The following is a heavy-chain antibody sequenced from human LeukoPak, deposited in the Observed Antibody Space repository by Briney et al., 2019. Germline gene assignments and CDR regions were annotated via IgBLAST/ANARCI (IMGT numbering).Heavy chain of an antibody. CDR2: IWHDGSNK. CDR3: AREQDCSSTSCSDHLFYGMDV. Sequence: PGGSLRLSCAASGFTFSSYGMHWVRQAPGKGLEWVAVIWHDGSNKYYADSVKGRFTISRDNSKNTLYLQMNSLRAEDTAVYYCAREQDCSSTSCSDHLFYGMDVWGQGTTVTVSS. CDR1: GFTFSSYG. D-gene: IGHD2-2*01. V-gene: IGHV3-33*01. J-gene: IGHJ6*02.